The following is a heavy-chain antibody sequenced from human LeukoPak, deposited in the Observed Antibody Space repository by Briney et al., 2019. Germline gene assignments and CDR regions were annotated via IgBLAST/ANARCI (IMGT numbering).Heavy chain of an antibody. J-gene: IGHJ4*02. D-gene: IGHD2/OR15-2a*01. CDR2: ISFDGSNK. V-gene: IGHV3-30*01. CDR1: GFTFKSYP. Sequence: GGSLRLSCAASGFTFKSYPMHWIRQTPGKGPEWVAAISFDGSNKYYADSVQSRFTLSRDNSNNILYLQMNGLRGEDMAVYYCARDPGNKQLGPFDYWGQGTLVTVSS. CDR3: ARDPGNKQLGPFDY.